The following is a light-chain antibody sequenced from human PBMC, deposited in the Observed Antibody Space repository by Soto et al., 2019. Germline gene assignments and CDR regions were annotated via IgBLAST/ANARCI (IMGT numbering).Light chain of an antibody. CDR2: LNNDGSH. Sequence: QSVLTQSPSASASLGASVKLTCTLSSGHSSYAIAWHQQQPEKGPRYLMKLNNDGSHIKGDGIPDRFSGSSSGAERYLTISSLQSEDEADYYCQTWDTGIRVFGGGTKLTVL. CDR3: QTWDTGIRV. J-gene: IGLJ2*01. CDR1: SGHSSYA. V-gene: IGLV4-69*01.